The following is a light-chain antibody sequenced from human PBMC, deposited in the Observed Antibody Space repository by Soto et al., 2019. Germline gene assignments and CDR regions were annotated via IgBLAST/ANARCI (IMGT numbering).Light chain of an antibody. J-gene: IGKJ4*01. V-gene: IGKV4-1*01. CDR2: WAS. CDR3: QQYYSTPLA. CDR1: QNILYNSNNKNY. Sequence: DIVMSQSPDSLAVSLGERATINCKSSQNILYNSNNKNYLAWYQQKSGQPPKLLIYWASTRESGVPDRFSGSRSGTDFTLTISSLQAEDVAVYYCQQYYSTPLAFGGGTKVEIK.